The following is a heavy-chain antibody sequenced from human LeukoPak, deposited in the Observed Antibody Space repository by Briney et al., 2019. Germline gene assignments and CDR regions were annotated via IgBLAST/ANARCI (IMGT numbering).Heavy chain of an antibody. J-gene: IGHJ4*02. D-gene: IGHD3-10*01. V-gene: IGHV3-30-3*01. CDR2: ISYDGNNK. CDR1: GFTFSSYA. CDR3: ARDQSAVTYYYGSGSLSY. Sequence: GGSLRLSCVASGFTFSSYAMHWVRQAPGKGLEWVAVISYDGNNKYNADSVKGRFTISRDISKNTLYLQMNSLRAEDTAVCYCARDQSAVTYYYGSGSLSYWGQGTLVTVSS.